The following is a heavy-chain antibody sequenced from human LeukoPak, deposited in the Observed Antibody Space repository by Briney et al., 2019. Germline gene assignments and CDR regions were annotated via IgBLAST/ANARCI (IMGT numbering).Heavy chain of an antibody. J-gene: IGHJ4*02. V-gene: IGHV1-24*01. CDR3: AALQRITIFGVVPIDY. CDR2: FDPEDGET. Sequence: ASVKVSCKVSGYTLTELSMHWVRQAPGKGLERMGGFDPEDGETIYAQKFQGRVTMTEDTSTDTAYMELSSLRSEDTAVYYCAALQRITIFGVVPIDYWGQGTLVTVSS. D-gene: IGHD3-3*01. CDR1: GYTLTELS.